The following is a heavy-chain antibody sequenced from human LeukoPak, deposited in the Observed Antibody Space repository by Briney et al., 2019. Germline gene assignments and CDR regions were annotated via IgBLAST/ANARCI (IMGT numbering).Heavy chain of an antibody. CDR1: GGSISSGNYY. J-gene: IGHJ1*01. V-gene: IGHV4-61*02. CDR3: ASARRYYDSRCYEYFQH. Sequence: SQTLSLTCTVSGGSISSGNYYWSWIRQPAGKGLEWIGRIYTSGSTTYNPSLKSRLTMSVDTSKNQFSLKLSSVASADTAIYSCASARRYYDSRCYEYFQHWGQGTLVTVSS. CDR2: IYTSGST. D-gene: IGHD3-22*01.